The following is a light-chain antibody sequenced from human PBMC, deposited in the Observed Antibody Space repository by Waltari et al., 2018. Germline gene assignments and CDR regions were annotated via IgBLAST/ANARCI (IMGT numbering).Light chain of an antibody. CDR1: QSVGRT. CDR2: GAS. J-gene: IGKJ1*01. CDR3: QHYVRLPVT. Sequence: EIVLTQSPGPLSVSPGERATLSCRASQSVGRTLAWYQQKPGQAPRLLIYGASSRATGIPDRFSGSGSGTDFSLTSSRLEPEDFAVYYCQHYVRLPVTFGQGTKVEIK. V-gene: IGKV3-20*01.